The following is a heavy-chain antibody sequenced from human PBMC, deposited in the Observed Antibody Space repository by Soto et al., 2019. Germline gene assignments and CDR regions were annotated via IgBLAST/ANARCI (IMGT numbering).Heavy chain of an antibody. V-gene: IGHV1-69*13. J-gene: IGHJ6*02. CDR3: ARPFNRYCSGGSCYSNYYYGMDV. CDR2: IIPIFGTA. Sequence: ASVKVSCKASGGTFSSYAISWVRQAPGQGLEWMGGIIPIFGTANYAQKFQGRVTITADESTSTAYMELSSLRSEDTAVYYCARPFNRYCSGGSCYSNYYYGMDVWGQGTTVTV. CDR1: GGTFSSYA. D-gene: IGHD2-15*01.